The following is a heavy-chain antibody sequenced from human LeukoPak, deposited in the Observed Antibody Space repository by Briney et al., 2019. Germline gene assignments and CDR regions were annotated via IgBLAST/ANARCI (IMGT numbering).Heavy chain of an antibody. CDR2: IRSKTYGATK. CDR1: GFTFGDYA. J-gene: IGHJ4*02. Sequence: GGSLRLSCTASGFTFGDYAMTWFRQAPGKGLEWVGFIRSKTYGATKEYAASVKGRFTISRDDSKTIAYLQMDSLKTEDTAVYYCTRALDYCSGTSCDTVSFDYWGQGTLVTVSS. CDR3: TRALDYCSGTSCDTVSFDY. D-gene: IGHD2-2*02. V-gene: IGHV3-49*03.